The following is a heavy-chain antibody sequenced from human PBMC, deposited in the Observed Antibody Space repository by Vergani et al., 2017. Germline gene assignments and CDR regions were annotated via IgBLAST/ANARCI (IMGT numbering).Heavy chain of an antibody. D-gene: IGHD3-22*01. V-gene: IGHV4-59*04. CDR3: VRYYDSSDY. J-gene: IGHJ4*02. Sequence: QLQLQESGPGLVKPSETLSLTCTVSGGSISSYYWSWIRQPPGKGLEWIGYIYYSGSTYYNPSLKSRVTISVDTSKNQFSLKLSSVTAADTAVYYCVRYYDSSDYWGQGTLVTVSS. CDR2: IYYSGST. CDR1: GGSISSYY.